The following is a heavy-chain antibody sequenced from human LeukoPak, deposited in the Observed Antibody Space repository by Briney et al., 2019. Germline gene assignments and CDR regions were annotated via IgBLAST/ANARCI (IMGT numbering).Heavy chain of an antibody. J-gene: IGHJ3*02. CDR3: ARAMYYYDSGGYYFLDAFDI. CDR1: GYTFTGYY. V-gene: IGHV1-2*02. Sequence: ASVKVSCKASGYTFTGYYMHWVRQAPGQGLEWMGWINPNSGGTNYAQKFQGRVTMTRDTSISTAYMELSRLRSDDTAVYYCARAMYYYDSGGYYFLDAFDIWGQGTMVTVSS. CDR2: INPNSGGT. D-gene: IGHD3-22*01.